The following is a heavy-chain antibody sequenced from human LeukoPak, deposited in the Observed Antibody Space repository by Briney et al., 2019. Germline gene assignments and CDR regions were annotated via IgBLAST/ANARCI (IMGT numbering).Heavy chain of an antibody. J-gene: IGHJ4*02. CDR2: INWNGGST. CDR1: GFTFDDYG. CDR3: ARTPLLTYYYDSSGYYSFDY. Sequence: GGSLRLSCAASGFTFDDYGMSWVRQAPGKGLEWVSGINWNGGSTGYADSVKGRFTISRDNAKNSLYLQMNSPRAEDTALYYCARTPLLTYYYDSSGYYSFDYWGQGTLVTVSS. V-gene: IGHV3-20*04. D-gene: IGHD3-22*01.